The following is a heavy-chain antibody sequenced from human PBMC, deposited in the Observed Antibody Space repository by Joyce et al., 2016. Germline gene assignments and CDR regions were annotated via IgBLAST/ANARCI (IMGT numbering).Heavy chain of an antibody. D-gene: IGHD3-16*01. J-gene: IGHJ6*02. CDR2: ISGTSYYI. Sequence: QLVESGGGAVKPGGSLRLSCEASGSTFSSSRMSWFRQGPGKGLEWVAAISGTSYYIFHAETVRGRFTVSRDNAKKTLYLQMNSLRAEDSAVFYCARGGISYYYAMDVWGQGTTVTVSS. CDR1: GSTFSSSR. V-gene: IGHV3-21*01. CDR3: ARGGISYYYAMDV.